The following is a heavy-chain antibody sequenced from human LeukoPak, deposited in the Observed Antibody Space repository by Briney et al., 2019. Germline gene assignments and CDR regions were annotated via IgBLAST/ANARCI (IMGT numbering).Heavy chain of an antibody. J-gene: IGHJ4*02. Sequence: PSETLSLTCTVSGVAISGYYWSWIRQPPGKGLQFIGYIHYTGSTNYNPSLESRVTLSVDTSKNQFSLKLRSVTAADTAVYYCARLSKDTVVLPAAMAHYFDYWGQGTLVTVSS. CDR3: ARLSKDTVVLPAAMAHYFDY. D-gene: IGHD2-2*01. V-gene: IGHV4-59*08. CDR1: GVAISGYY. CDR2: IHYTGST.